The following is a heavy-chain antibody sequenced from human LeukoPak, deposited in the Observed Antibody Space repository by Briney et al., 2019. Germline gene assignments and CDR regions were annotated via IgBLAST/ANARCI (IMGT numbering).Heavy chain of an antibody. CDR3: ASQIYYYDSSGYPDAFDI. D-gene: IGHD3-22*01. Sequence: ASVKVSCKASGYTFTSHGISWVRQAPGQGVEWMGWISAYNGNTNYAQKLQGRVTMTTDTSTSTAYMELRSLRSDDTAVYYCASQIYYYDSSGYPDAFDIWGQGTMVTVSS. CDR2: ISAYNGNT. J-gene: IGHJ3*02. V-gene: IGHV1-18*01. CDR1: GYTFTSHG.